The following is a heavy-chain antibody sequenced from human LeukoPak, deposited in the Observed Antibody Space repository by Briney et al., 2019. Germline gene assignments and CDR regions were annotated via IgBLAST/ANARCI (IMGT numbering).Heavy chain of an antibody. CDR1: GFTFGDYT. CDR3: TRDPPTRY. Sequence: GGSLRLSCTASGFTFGDYTITWIRQAPGRGLERVGCIRNKADGGTPEYAASVKGRFTISRDDSKNIAYLQMNSLKTDDTAVYYCTRDPPTRYWGQGTLVSVSS. J-gene: IGHJ4*02. D-gene: IGHD2-15*01. CDR2: IRNKADGGTP. V-gene: IGHV3-49*03.